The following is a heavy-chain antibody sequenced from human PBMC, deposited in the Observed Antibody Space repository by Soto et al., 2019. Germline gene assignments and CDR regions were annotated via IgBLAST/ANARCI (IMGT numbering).Heavy chain of an antibody. Sequence: GGSLRLSCAASGFTFSSYTMNWVRQAPGKGLEWVSSITSSSSYIYYADSVKGRFTISRDNAKNSLYLQMNSRRAEDTAVYYCARESIAVAGTASYGMDVWGQGTTVTVSS. CDR1: GFTFSSYT. D-gene: IGHD6-19*01. CDR2: ITSSSSYI. CDR3: ARESIAVAGTASYGMDV. J-gene: IGHJ6*02. V-gene: IGHV3-21*01.